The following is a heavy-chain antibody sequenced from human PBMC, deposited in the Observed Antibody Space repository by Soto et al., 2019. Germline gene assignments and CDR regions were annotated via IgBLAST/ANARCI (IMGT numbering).Heavy chain of an antibody. CDR1: GFTFSSYA. J-gene: IGHJ4*02. Sequence: HPGGSLRLSCAASGFTFSSYAMSWVRQAPGKGLEWVSAISGSGGSTYYADSVKGRFTISRDNSKNTLYLQMNSLRAEDTAVYYCAKGFWGSYRSPFDYWGQGTLVTVSS. D-gene: IGHD3-16*02. V-gene: IGHV3-23*01. CDR2: ISGSGGST. CDR3: AKGFWGSYRSPFDY.